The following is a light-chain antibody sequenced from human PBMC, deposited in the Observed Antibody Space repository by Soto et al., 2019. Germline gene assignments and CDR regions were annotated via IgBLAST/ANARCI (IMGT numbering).Light chain of an antibody. CDR1: SSDVGGYNY. J-gene: IGLJ1*01. Sequence: SGLTQPASVSGSPGQSITISCTGTSSDVGGYNYVSWYQQHPGKAPKLMIYEVSNRPSRVSNRFSGSKSGNTASLTISGLQAEDEADYYCSSYTRSSTSYVFGTGTKVTVL. CDR3: SSYTRSSTSYV. CDR2: EVS. V-gene: IGLV2-14*01.